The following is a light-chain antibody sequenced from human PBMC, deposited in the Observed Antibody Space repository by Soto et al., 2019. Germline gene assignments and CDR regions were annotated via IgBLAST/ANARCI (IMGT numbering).Light chain of an antibody. Sequence: EIVMTQSPATLSVSPGERATLSCRASQSVTSDLAWYQQKPGQPPRLLIYGASTRATGIPARFSGSGSGTEFTLTISSLQSEDFAVYYCQQYNKWLLTFGGGTKVEIK. CDR1: QSVTSD. V-gene: IGKV3-15*01. CDR3: QQYNKWLLT. J-gene: IGKJ4*01. CDR2: GAS.